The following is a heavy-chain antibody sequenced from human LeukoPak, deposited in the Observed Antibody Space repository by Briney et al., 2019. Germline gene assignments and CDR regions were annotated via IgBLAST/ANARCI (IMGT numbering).Heavy chain of an antibody. CDR1: GGSISSYY. V-gene: IGHV4-59*01. CDR2: IYYSGNT. J-gene: IGHJ4*02. D-gene: IGHD4-17*01. CDR3: ARANGAYKSFDN. Sequence: PSETLSLTCTVSGGSISSYYWSWIRQPPGKGLEWIGYIYYSGNTNYNPSLKSRVTISVDTSKNQFSLKLSSVTAADTAVYYCARANGAYKSFDNWGQGTRVTVSS.